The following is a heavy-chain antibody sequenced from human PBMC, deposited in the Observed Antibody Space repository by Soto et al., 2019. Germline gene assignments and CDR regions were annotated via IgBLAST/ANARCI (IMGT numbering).Heavy chain of an antibody. Sequence: QVQLQESGPGLVKPSQTLSLTCTVSGGSISSGGYYWSWIRQHPGKGLEWIGYIYYSGSTYYNPSPKSRVTRTVDASKNQFSLKLSSVTAADTAVYYCAGGGDWNDDGNWFDPWGQGTLVTVSS. J-gene: IGHJ5*02. CDR2: IYYSGST. D-gene: IGHD1-1*01. V-gene: IGHV4-31*03. CDR3: AGGGDWNDDGNWFDP. CDR1: GGSISSGGYY.